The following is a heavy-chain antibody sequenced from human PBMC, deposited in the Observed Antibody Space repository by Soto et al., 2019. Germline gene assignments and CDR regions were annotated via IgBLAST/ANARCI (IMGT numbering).Heavy chain of an antibody. CDR3: ARVLWFGELSGEYYYYYMDV. J-gene: IGHJ6*03. D-gene: IGHD3-10*01. CDR1: GYTFTSYD. CDR2: MNPNSGNT. V-gene: IGHV1-8*01. Sequence: ASVKVSCKASGYTFTSYDINWVRQATGQGLEWMGWMNPNSGNTGYAQKFQGRVTMTRNTSISTAYMELSSLRSEDTAVYYCARVLWFGELSGEYYYYYMDVWGKGTTVTVSS.